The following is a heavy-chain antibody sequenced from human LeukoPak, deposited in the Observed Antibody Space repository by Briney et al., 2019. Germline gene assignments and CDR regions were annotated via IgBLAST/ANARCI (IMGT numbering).Heavy chain of an antibody. CDR2: IIPILGVE. Sequence: SVKVSCKAPGGTFSSHSLNWVRQAPGQGLERMGRIIPILGVENYAQNFQGRATITADKSTSTFYMELSSLRFEDTALYYCARDREMATGGFDYWGQGTLVTVSS. CDR3: ARDREMATGGFDY. V-gene: IGHV1-69*04. D-gene: IGHD5-24*01. CDR1: GGTFSSHS. J-gene: IGHJ4*02.